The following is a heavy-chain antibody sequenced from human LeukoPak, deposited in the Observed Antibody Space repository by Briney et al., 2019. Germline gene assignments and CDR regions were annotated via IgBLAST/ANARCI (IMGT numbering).Heavy chain of an antibody. Sequence: SETLSLTFAVYGGPFSGYYWSWVRQPPGKGLEWIGEINHSGSTNYNPSLKSPVTISVDTSKNQFSLKLSSVTAADTAVYYCARGPFFYDSSGYTPPFDYWGQGTLVTVSS. V-gene: IGHV4-34*01. CDR2: INHSGST. J-gene: IGHJ4*02. CDR3: ARGPFFYDSSGYTPPFDY. CDR1: GGPFSGYY. D-gene: IGHD3-22*01.